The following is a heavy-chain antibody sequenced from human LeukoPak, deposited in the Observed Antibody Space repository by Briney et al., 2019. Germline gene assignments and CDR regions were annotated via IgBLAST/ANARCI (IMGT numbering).Heavy chain of an antibody. V-gene: IGHV3-21*01. J-gene: IGHJ4*02. CDR1: GFTFSSYW. CDR2: ISSSSSYI. Sequence: PGGSLRLSCAASGFTFSSYWMSWVRQAPGKGLEWVSSISSSSSYIYYADSVKGRFTISRDNAKNSLYLQMNSLRAEDTAVYYCARDTVAGIRDYWGQGTLVTVSS. D-gene: IGHD6-19*01. CDR3: ARDTVAGIRDY.